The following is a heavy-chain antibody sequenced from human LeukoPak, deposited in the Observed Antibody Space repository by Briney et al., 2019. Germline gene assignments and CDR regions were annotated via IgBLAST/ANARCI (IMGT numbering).Heavy chain of an antibody. Sequence: GGSLRLSCAASGFTFSSYAMSWVRQAPGKGLEWVSAISGSGGSTYYADSVKGRFTISRDNSKNTLYLQMNSLRAEDTAVYYCAKRASRDGSGWYIDYLVQGTLVTVSS. J-gene: IGHJ4*02. D-gene: IGHD6-19*01. V-gene: IGHV3-23*01. CDR2: ISGSGGST. CDR3: AKRASRDGSGWYIDY. CDR1: GFTFSSYA.